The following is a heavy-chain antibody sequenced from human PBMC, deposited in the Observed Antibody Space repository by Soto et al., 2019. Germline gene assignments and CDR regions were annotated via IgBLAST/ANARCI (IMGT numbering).Heavy chain of an antibody. CDR1: GYIFSTYD. Sequence: QVQLVQSGAEVKNPGASVNVSCKASGYIFSTYDINWVRQAPGQGLAWMGWLNPNSGNTGYAQKCHGRVTMTRNTTINTAYMEVSSLRSEDTAVYYCSRDHRYNWNDEGWFDPWGQGTLVTVSS. J-gene: IGHJ5*02. CDR2: LNPNSGNT. CDR3: SRDHRYNWNDEGWFDP. D-gene: IGHD1-20*01. V-gene: IGHV1-8*01.